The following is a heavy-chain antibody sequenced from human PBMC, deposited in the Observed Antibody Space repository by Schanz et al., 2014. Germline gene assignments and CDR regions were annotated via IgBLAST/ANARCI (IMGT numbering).Heavy chain of an antibody. D-gene: IGHD5-18*01. Sequence: QVQLVQSGAEVKKPGSSVKVSCKASRSTFSSYTISWVRQARGQGLEWVGRFIPILDVGNYAQQFQGRVTFTEDKSTSTAYMELSSLRYEDTALYYGARDTMPGTFDIWGQGTMVTVSS. CDR3: ARDTMPGTFDI. V-gene: IGHV1-69*02. J-gene: IGHJ3*02. CDR1: RSTFSSYT. CDR2: FIPILDVG.